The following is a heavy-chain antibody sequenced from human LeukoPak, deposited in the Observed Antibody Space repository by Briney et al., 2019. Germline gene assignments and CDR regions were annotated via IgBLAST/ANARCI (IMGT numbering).Heavy chain of an antibody. D-gene: IGHD3-9*01. CDR3: ASTTGYYKGLDC. J-gene: IGHJ4*02. V-gene: IGHV4-59*12. Sequence: SETLSLTCTVSGGSISSYYWSWIRQPPGKGLEWIGYIYYSGSTNYNPSLKSRVTISVDTSKNQFSLKLSSVTAADTAVYYCASTTGYYKGLDCWGQGTLVTVSS. CDR1: GGSISSYY. CDR2: IYYSGST.